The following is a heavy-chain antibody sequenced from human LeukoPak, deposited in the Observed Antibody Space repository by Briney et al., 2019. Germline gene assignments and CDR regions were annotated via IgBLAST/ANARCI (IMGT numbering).Heavy chain of an antibody. CDR2: INHSGST. CDR1: GGSFSGYY. Sequence: PSETLSLTCAVYGGSFSGYYWSWIRQPPGKGLEWIGEINHSGSTNYNPSLKSRVTISVDTSKNQFSLKLSSVTAADTAVYYCAGVGASYFDYWSQGTLVTVSS. D-gene: IGHD1-26*01. CDR3: AGVGASYFDY. J-gene: IGHJ4*02. V-gene: IGHV4-34*01.